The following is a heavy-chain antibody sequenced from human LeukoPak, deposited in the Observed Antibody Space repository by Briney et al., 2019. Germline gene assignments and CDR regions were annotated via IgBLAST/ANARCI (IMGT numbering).Heavy chain of an antibody. V-gene: IGHV3-33*01. Sequence: GGSLRLSCAASGFTFSSYGMHWVRQAPGEGLEWVAVIWYDGSNKYYADSVKGRFTISRDNSKNTLYLQMNSLRAEDTAVYYCARDGDRSLWSPEYYFDYWGQGTLVTVSS. CDR3: ARDGDRSLWSPEYYFDY. CDR1: GFTFSSYG. J-gene: IGHJ4*02. CDR2: IWYDGSNK. D-gene: IGHD3-16*02.